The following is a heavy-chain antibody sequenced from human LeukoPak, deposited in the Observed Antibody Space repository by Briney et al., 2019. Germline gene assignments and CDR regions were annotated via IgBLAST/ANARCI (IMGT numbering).Heavy chain of an antibody. CDR3: ASGSSGWHYYFDY. CDR2: IIPIFGTA. J-gene: IGHJ4*02. V-gene: IGHV1-69*06. D-gene: IGHD6-19*01. CDR1: GGTFSSYA. Sequence: SVKVSCKASGGTFSSYAISWVRQAPGQGLEWMGGIIPIFGTANYAQKFQGRVTITADKSTSTAYMELSSLRSEDTAVYYCASGSSGWHYYFDYWGQGTLVTVSS.